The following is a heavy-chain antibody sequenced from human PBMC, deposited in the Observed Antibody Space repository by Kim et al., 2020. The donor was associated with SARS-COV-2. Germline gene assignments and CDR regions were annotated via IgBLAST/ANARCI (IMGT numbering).Heavy chain of an antibody. CDR2: INTNTGNP. CDR3: ARDFLDYYDSSCYYYEFDY. J-gene: IGHJ4*02. D-gene: IGHD3-22*01. Sequence: ASVKVSCKASGYTFTSYAMNWVRQAPGQGLEWMGWINTNTGNPTYAQGFTGRFVFSLDTSVSTAYLQISSLKAEDTAVYYCARDFLDYYDSSCYYYEFDYWGQGTLVTVSS. V-gene: IGHV7-4-1*02. CDR1: GYTFTSYA.